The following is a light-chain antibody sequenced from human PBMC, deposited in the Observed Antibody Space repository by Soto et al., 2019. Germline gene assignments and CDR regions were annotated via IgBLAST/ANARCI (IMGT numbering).Light chain of an antibody. CDR3: SSYTSSSTVV. CDR1: SSDVGGYNY. V-gene: IGLV2-14*01. Sequence: QSALTQPASVSGSPGQSITISCTGTSSDVGGYNYVSWYQQHPGKAPKLMIYDVSNRTSGVSNRFSGSKSGNTASLTISGLKAENEADYSCSSYTSSSTVVFGGGTKLTVL. J-gene: IGLJ2*01. CDR2: DVS.